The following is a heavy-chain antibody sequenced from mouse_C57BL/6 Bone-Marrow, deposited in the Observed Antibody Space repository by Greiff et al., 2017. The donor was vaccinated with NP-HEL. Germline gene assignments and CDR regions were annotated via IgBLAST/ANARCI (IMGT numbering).Heavy chain of an antibody. CDR3: ARGYYGSSYGLYFDY. Sequence: QVQLQQSGAELAKPGASVKLSCKASGYTFTSYWMHWVKQRPGQGLEWIGYINPSSGSTKYNQKFKDKATLTADKSSSTAYMQLSSLTYEDSAVYYCARGYYGSSYGLYFDYWGQGTTLTVSS. CDR2: INPSSGST. CDR1: GYTFTSYW. J-gene: IGHJ2*01. D-gene: IGHD1-1*01. V-gene: IGHV1-7*01.